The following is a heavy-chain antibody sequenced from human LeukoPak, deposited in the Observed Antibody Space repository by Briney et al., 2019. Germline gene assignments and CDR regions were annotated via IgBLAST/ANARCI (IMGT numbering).Heavy chain of an antibody. CDR1: GFTFSSYA. V-gene: IGHV3-30-3*01. CDR2: ISYDGSNK. CDR3: ARELRFLEWSGPFDY. Sequence: GGSLRLSCAASGFTFSSYAMHWVRQAPGKGLEWVAVISYDGSNKYYADSVKGRFTISRDNSKNTLYLQMNSLRVEDTAVYYCARELRFLEWSGPFDYWGQGTLVTVSS. D-gene: IGHD3-3*01. J-gene: IGHJ4*02.